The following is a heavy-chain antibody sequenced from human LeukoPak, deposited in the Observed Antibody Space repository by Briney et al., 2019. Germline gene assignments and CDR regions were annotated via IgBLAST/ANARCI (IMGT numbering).Heavy chain of an antibody. CDR2: INQDGSEK. J-gene: IGHJ5*02. CDR1: GFTFSSYW. Sequence: PGGSLRLSCAASGFTFSSYWMSWVRQAPGKGLEWVAYINQDGSEKNCADSVKGRFTVSRDNAKNSLFLEMSSLRVDDTFMYYCTRDHRGRPWEWFDPWGQGTLVIVSS. CDR3: TRDHRGRPWEWFDP. D-gene: IGHD1-26*01. V-gene: IGHV3-7*01.